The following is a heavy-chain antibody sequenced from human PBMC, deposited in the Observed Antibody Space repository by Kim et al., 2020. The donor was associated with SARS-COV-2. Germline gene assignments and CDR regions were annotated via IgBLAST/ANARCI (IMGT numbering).Heavy chain of an antibody. V-gene: IGHV3-21*01. CDR3: TRGLNSGSNY. D-gene: IGHD2-21*01. CDR2: ISFSSTYI. J-gene: IGHJ4*02. Sequence: GGSLRLSCTASGFSFSSHAMDWVRQAPGKGLEWVSSISFSSTYIYYADSVKGRFTISRDNAKNSLYLQMNSLRADDTAIYYYTRGLNSGSNYWGQGTLVTVSS. CDR1: GFSFSSHA.